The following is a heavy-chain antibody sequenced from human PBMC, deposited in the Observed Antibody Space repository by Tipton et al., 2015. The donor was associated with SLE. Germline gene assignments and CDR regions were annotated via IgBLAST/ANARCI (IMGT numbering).Heavy chain of an antibody. CDR1: GGSISSYY. J-gene: IGHJ4*02. CDR3: ARSAIFGVIMGGYFDY. D-gene: IGHD3-3*01. Sequence: TLSLTCTVSGGSISSYYWSWIRQPAGKGLEWIGRIYTSGSTNYNPSLKSRVTMSVDTSKNQFSLKLSSVTAADTAVYYCARSAIFGVIMGGYFDYWDQGTLVTVSS. V-gene: IGHV4-4*07. CDR2: IYTSGST.